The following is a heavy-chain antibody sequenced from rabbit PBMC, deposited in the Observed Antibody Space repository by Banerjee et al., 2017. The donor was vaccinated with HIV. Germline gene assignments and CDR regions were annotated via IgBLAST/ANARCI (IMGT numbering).Heavy chain of an antibody. CDR1: GFSFSSNYY. J-gene: IGHJ4*01. V-gene: IGHV1S40*01. CDR2: IYTGSRGST. CDR3: ARHNKYFNL. Sequence: QSLEESGGDLVKPGASLTLTCTASGFSFSSNYYMCWVRQAPGKGLEWIGCIYTGSRGSTYYANWAKGRFTISKTSSTTVTLQMTSLTAADTATYFCARHNKYFNLWGPGTLVTVS.